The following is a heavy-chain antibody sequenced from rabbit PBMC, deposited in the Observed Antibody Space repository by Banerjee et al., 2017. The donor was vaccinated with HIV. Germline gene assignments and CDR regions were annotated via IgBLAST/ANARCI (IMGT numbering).Heavy chain of an antibody. D-gene: IGHD4-1*01. Sequence: QSLEESGGDLVKPGASLTLTCTASGFSFSSAYWIYWVRQAPGKGLEWIAYIYAGSTGTTDYASWAKGRFTISKTSSTTVTLQMTSLTAADTATYLCARDLAGVIGWNFGLWGPGTLVTVS. J-gene: IGHJ4*01. CDR1: GFSFSSAYW. V-gene: IGHV1S40*01. CDR3: ARDLAGVIGWNFGL. CDR2: IYAGSTGTT.